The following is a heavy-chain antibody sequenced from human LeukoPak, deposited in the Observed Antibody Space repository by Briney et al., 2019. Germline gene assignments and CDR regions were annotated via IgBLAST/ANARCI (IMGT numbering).Heavy chain of an antibody. CDR2: INHSGST. CDR1: GGSFRGFY. D-gene: IGHD4-11*01. CDR3: AREIPVTTFWSRNYMDV. Sequence: PSETLSLTCAVYGGSFRGFYWTWIRQPPGKGLEWIGEINHSGSTNYNPSLKSRATISVGRSKNQFSLKLNSVTAADTAVYYCAREIPVTTFWSRNYMDVWGKGTTVTVSS. V-gene: IGHV4-34*01. J-gene: IGHJ6*03.